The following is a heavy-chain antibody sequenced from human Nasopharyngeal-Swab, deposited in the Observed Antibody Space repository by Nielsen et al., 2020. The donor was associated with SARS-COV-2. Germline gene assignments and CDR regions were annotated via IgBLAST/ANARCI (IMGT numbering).Heavy chain of an antibody. V-gene: IGHV3-21*01. CDR2: ISSSSTYI. Sequence: GGSLRLSCVASGFTFSSYGMNWVRQAPGKGLEWVSSISSSSTYICYADSVKGRFTISRDNAQNSLYLQMSSLRAEDTAVYYCARMGPPLATVTTGDYWGQGTLVTVSS. D-gene: IGHD4-17*01. J-gene: IGHJ4*02. CDR1: GFTFSSYG. CDR3: ARMGPPLATVTTGDY.